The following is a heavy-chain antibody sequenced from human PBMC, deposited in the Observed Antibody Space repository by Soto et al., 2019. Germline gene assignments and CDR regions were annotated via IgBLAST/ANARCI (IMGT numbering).Heavy chain of an antibody. CDR1: GFTFSSYA. CDR2: ISYDGSNK. D-gene: IGHD2-15*01. V-gene: IGHV3-30-3*01. CDR3: ARGTRVRYCSGGSCYQNYYYYGMDV. J-gene: IGHJ6*02. Sequence: QVQLVESGGGVVQPGRSLRLSCAASGFTFSSYAMHWVRQAPGKGLEWVAVISYDGSNKYYADSVKGRFTISRDNSKNTLYLQINSLRAEDTAVYYCARGTRVRYCSGGSCYQNYYYYGMDVWGQGTTVTVSS.